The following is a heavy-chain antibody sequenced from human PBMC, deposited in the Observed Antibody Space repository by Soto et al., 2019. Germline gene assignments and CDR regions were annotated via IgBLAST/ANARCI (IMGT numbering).Heavy chain of an antibody. J-gene: IGHJ4*02. V-gene: IGHV1-69*04. CDR3: ARESLDYYDSSGYYFDY. CDR1: GCTFSSYT. D-gene: IGHD3-22*01. Sequence: ASVKVSCTASGCTFSSYTISWVRQAPGQGLEWMGRIIPILGIANYAQTFQGRVTITADKSTSTAYMELSSLRSEDTAVYYCARESLDYYDSSGYYFDYWGQGTLVTVSS. CDR2: IIPILGIA.